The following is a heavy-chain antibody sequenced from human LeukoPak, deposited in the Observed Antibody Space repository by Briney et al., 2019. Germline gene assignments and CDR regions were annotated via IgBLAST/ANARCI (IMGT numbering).Heavy chain of an antibody. V-gene: IGHV3-23*01. Sequence: PGGSLRLSCTASGFTFSSYAMSWVRQAPGKGLEWVSAISGSGGSTYYADSVKGRFTISRDNAKNSLYLQMNSLRAEDTAVYYCARDRVVRGVIMAYWGQGTLVTVSS. CDR2: ISGSGGST. CDR1: GFTFSSYA. CDR3: ARDRVVRGVIMAY. J-gene: IGHJ4*02. D-gene: IGHD3-10*01.